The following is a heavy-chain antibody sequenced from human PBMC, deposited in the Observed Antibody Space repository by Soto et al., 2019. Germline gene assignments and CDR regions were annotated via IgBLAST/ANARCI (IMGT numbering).Heavy chain of an antibody. CDR2: IKSKTDGGTT. J-gene: IGHJ4*02. CDR3: TTDPITIFGVVTYYFDY. Sequence: EVQLVESGGGLVKPGGSLRLSCAASGFTFSNAWMNWVRQAPGKGLEWVGRIKSKTDGGTTDYAAPVKGRFTISRDDSKNTLYLQMNSLKTEATAVYYCTTDPITIFGVVTYYFDYWGQGTLVTVSS. CDR1: GFTFSNAW. D-gene: IGHD3-3*01. V-gene: IGHV3-15*07.